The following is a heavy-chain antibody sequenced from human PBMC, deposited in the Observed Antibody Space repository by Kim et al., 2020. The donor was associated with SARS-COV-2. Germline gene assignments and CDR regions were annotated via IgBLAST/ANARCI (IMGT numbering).Heavy chain of an antibody. CDR3: ARAPRHFDY. CDR2: ST. J-gene: IGHJ4*02. Sequence: STSYTQKFQGRVTMTGDTSTSTVYLGQSSLRSGDTAVYYCARAPRHFDYWGQGTLVTVSS. V-gene: IGHV1-46*01.